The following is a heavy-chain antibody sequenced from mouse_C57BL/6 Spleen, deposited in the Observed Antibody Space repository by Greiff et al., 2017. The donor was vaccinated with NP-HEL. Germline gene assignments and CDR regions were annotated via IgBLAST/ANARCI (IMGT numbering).Heavy chain of an antibody. CDR1: GYSFTGYF. V-gene: IGHV1-20*01. J-gene: IGHJ4*01. CDR2: INPYNGDT. D-gene: IGHD1-1*01. Sequence: VQLQQSGPELVKPGDSVKISCKASGYSFTGYFMNWVMQSHGKSLEWIGRINPYNGDTFYNQKFKGKATLTVDKSSSTAHMELRSVTSEDSAVYYCARYATVVAPSYAMDYWGQGTSVTVSS. CDR3: ARYATVVAPSYAMDY.